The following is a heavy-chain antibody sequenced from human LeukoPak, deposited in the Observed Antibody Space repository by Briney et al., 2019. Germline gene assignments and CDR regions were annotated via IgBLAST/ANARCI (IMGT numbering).Heavy chain of an antibody. CDR1: GYTFSGYY. CDR2: INPNSGGT. J-gene: IGHJ4*02. Sequence: ASVKVSCKASGYTFSGYYLHWVRQAPGQGLEWMGWINPNSGGTNSAQKFQGRVTMTRDTSIITAYMELSRLRSDDTAVYYCATLNYYDSSGYYEGSPQDYWGQGTLVTVSS. V-gene: IGHV1-2*02. D-gene: IGHD3-22*01. CDR3: ATLNYYDSSGYYEGSPQDY.